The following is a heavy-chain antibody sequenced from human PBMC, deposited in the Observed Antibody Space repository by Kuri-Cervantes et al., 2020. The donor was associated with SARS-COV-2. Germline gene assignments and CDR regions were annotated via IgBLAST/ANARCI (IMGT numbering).Heavy chain of an antibody. V-gene: IGHV3-9*01. CDR1: GFTFDDYA. D-gene: IGHD6-19*01. J-gene: IGHJ4*02. CDR3: ATARTLAGVG. Sequence: SLKISCAASGFTFDDYAMHWVRQAPGKGLEWVSGISHTGDTTFYAGSVKGWFPISRDTSRDILYLRLSSLRAEDTATYYCATARTLAGVGGGQGTLVTVSS. CDR2: ISHTGDTT.